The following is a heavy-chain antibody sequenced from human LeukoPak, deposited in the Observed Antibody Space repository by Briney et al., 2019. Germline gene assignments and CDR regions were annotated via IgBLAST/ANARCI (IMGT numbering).Heavy chain of an antibody. CDR3: ARKGGAARLRYYYYMDV. CDR1: GGSFSGYY. D-gene: IGHD6-6*01. CDR2: INHSGST. Sequence: PSETLSLTCAVYGGSFSGYYWSWIRQPPGKGLEWIGEINHSGSTNYNPSLKSRVTISVDTSKNQFSLKLSSVTAADTAVYYCARKGGAARLRYYYYMDVWGKGTTVTVSS. V-gene: IGHV4-34*01. J-gene: IGHJ6*03.